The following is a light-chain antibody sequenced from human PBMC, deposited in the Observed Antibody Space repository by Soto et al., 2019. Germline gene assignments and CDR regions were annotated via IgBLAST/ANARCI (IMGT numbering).Light chain of an antibody. Sequence: DIQMTQSPSSVSASVGDRVTITCRASQGISSWLAWYQQKPGKAPNLLIYAASSLQSVVPPRFSGSGSGTDFTRAISSLQPEYFATYYCQPTNSFPLTFGGGTKVEIK. J-gene: IGKJ4*01. CDR3: QPTNSFPLT. V-gene: IGKV1-12*01. CDR1: QGISSW. CDR2: AAS.